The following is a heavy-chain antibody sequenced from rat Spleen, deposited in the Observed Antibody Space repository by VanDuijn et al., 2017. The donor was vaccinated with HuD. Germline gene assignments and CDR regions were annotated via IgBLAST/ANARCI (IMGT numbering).Heavy chain of an antibody. Sequence: EVQLVESGGGLVQPGRSMKLSCAVSGFTFSNYDMAWVRQAPTKCLEWVASINTGGGNTYYRGSLKGRFTISRDNAKSTLYLQMDSLKSEDTATYYCVRLLGAPDWYFDFWGPGTMVTVSS. CDR1: GFTFSNYD. D-gene: IGHD5-1*01. V-gene: IGHV5-25*01. J-gene: IGHJ1*01. CDR2: INTGGGNT. CDR3: VRLLGAPDWYFDF.